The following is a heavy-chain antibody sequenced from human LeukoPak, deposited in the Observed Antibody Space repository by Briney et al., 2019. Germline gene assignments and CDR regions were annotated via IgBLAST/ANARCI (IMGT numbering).Heavy chain of an antibody. D-gene: IGHD6-6*01. CDR1: GGSFSGYY. CDR2: INHSGST. V-gene: IGHV4-34*01. J-gene: IGHJ6*03. Sequence: KPSETLSLTCAVYGGSFSGYYWSWIRQPPGKGLEWIGEINHSGSTNYNPSLKSRVTISVDTSKNQFSLKLSSVTAADTAVYYCVRGRMDIAARSPYMDVWGKGTTVTVSS. CDR3: VRGRMDIAARSPYMDV.